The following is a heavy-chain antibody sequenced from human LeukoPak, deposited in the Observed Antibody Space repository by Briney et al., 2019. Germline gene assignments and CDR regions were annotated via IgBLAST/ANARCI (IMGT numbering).Heavy chain of an antibody. CDR1: GFAFSKYP. CDR2: ISTSSTTK. CDR3: AKDLGAWYYDPNGNYFSYGMDV. D-gene: IGHD3-22*01. Sequence: PGGSLRLSCAASGFAFSKYPMNWVRQAPGKGLEWVSYISTSSTTKQYADSVKGRFTISRDNAKNSLYLQMNSLRAEDTAVYYCAKDLGAWYYDPNGNYFSYGMDVWGQGTTVAVSS. V-gene: IGHV3-48*01. J-gene: IGHJ6*02.